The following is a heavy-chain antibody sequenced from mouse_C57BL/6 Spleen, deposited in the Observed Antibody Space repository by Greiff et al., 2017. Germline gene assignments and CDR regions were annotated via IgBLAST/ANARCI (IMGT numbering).Heavy chain of an antibody. CDR2: IDPSDSYT. CDR3: ARGNGHYFDY. CDR1: GYTFTSYW. J-gene: IGHJ2*01. D-gene: IGHD1-2*01. V-gene: IGHV1-50*01. Sequence: QVQLQQSGAELVKPGASVKLSCKASGYTFTSYWMQWVKQRPGQGLEWIGEIDPSDSYTNYNQKFKGKATLTVDTSSSTAYMQLSSLTSEYSAVYYCARGNGHYFDYWGQGTTLTVSS.